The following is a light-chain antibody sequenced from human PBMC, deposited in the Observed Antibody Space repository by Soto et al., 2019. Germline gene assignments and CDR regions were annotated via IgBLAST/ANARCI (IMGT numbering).Light chain of an antibody. Sequence: ENVLTQSPGTLSLSPGERATLCCRAIQCVSSYTSGWYELKPGQAPRLVMYGTSNRATGIPDRFSGSGSGTDFTLTISRLEPEDFAVYYCQQYDSSPRTFGQGTKVHIK. CDR1: QCVSSYT. V-gene: IGKV3-20*01. CDR2: GTS. J-gene: IGKJ1*01. CDR3: QQYDSSPRT.